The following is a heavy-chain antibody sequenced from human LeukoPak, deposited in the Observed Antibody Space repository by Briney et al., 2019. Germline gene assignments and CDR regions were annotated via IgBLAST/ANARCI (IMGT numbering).Heavy chain of an antibody. CDR3: AKVSFDSRGHDAFDH. V-gene: IGHV4-34*01. D-gene: IGHD3-22*01. CDR1: GVSFTDYD. Sequence: PSETLSLTCAVKGVSFTDYDWSWIRQPPGKGLEWIGEISRSGRTNYNASLESRLTISVGTSKTEFSLRLTSVTVADTATYYCAKVSFDSRGHDAFDHWGQGTTVIVS. CDR2: ISRSGRT. J-gene: IGHJ3*01.